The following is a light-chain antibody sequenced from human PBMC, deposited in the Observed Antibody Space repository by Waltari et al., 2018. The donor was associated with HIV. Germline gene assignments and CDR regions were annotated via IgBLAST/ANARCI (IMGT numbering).Light chain of an antibody. V-gene: IGKV3-15*01. CDR1: QSISNN. CDR2: GAS. J-gene: IGKJ4*01. Sequence: EIVMTQSPVTLSVSPGDGASLSCRARQSISNNLAWYQHKPGQAPRLLIYGASTRATGIPARFSGSGSGTDFTLSISSLQSEDFAVYYCQQYNKWPPLTFGGGTKVEIK. CDR3: QQYNKWPPLT.